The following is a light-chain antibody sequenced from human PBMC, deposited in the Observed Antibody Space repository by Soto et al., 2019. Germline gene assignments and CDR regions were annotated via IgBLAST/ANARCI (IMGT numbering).Light chain of an antibody. Sequence: DIQMTQSQSSVSASVGDRVTITCRASQGISTWLAWYQQNPGQAPKLLIYAASSLQSGVSSRFSGSGSGTDFTRTVCSLQPENFATYSGLQSDSFPHTFGRGTKLHLK. CDR1: QGISTW. CDR2: AAS. V-gene: IGKV1-12*01. CDR3: LQSDSFPHT. J-gene: IGKJ2*01.